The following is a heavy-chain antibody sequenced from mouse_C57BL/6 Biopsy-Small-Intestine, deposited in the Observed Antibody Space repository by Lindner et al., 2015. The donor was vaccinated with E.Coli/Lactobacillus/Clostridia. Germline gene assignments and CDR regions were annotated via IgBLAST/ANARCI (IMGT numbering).Heavy chain of an antibody. D-gene: IGHD1-1*01. CDR3: AGTYGSRGFFDV. CDR1: GSSFTGYY. Sequence: VQLQESGPELVKPGASVKISCKASGSSFTGYYMHWVKQSHGNILDWIGYISPFNGVSSYNQKFKGKATLTVDKSSSTAYMALRSLTSEDSAVYYCAGTYGSRGFFDVWATGTTVTVSS. J-gene: IGHJ1*03. CDR2: ISPFNGVS. V-gene: IGHV1-31*01.